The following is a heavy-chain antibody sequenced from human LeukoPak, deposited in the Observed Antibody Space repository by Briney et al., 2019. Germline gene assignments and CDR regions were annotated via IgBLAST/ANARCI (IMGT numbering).Heavy chain of an antibody. V-gene: IGHV4-59*02. J-gene: IGHJ5*02. Sequence: PSETLSLTCTVSGRSVSNYYWNWLRQPPGKGLEWLGHISYSGSTIYNPSLNSRVTISLDTSKNQFSLSLNSVTAADTAVYFCARRVLMSSAGVPDTWLDPWGQGTLVTVSS. D-gene: IGHD6-19*01. CDR2: ISYSGST. CDR1: GRSVSNYY. CDR3: ARRVLMSSAGVPDTWLDP.